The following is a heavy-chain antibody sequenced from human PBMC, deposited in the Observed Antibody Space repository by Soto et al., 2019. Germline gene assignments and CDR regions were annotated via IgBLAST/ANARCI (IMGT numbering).Heavy chain of an antibody. CDR3: ARSIVVVTALDY. CDR1: GYTFTSYA. J-gene: IGHJ4*02. Sequence: ASVKVSCKASGYTFTSYAMHWVRQAPGQRLEWMGWINAGNGNTKCSQKFQGRVTITRDTSASTAYMELSSLRSEDTAVYYCARSIVVVTALDYWGQGTLVIVSS. V-gene: IGHV1-3*01. D-gene: IGHD2-21*02. CDR2: INAGNGNT.